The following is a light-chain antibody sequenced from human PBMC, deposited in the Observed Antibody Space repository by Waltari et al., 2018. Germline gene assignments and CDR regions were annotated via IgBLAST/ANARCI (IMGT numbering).Light chain of an antibody. V-gene: IGKV1-39*01. CDR3: QQSYSTPRT. J-gene: IGKJ2*01. CDR1: QTISRY. CDR2: AAT. Sequence: DVQMTQSPSSLSASVGDSVTITCRASQTISRYLNWYQQQPGKAPKLLIYAATTLQSEVPSRFTGSGSETDFTLTISSVQPEDFATYYCQQSYSTPRTFGQGTKLDIK.